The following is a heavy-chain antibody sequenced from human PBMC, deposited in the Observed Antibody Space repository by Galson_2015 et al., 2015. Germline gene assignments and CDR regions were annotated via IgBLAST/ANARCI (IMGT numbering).Heavy chain of an antibody. V-gene: IGHV3-48*01. Sequence: SLRLSCAASGFTLSSYSMNWVRQVPGKGLEWVSYISSSSNTIYYTDSVKGRLTISRDNAKNSLYLQMNSLRAEDTAVYYCAREGKRFAGTFDIWGQGTMVTVSS. D-gene: IGHD3-10*01. J-gene: IGHJ3*02. CDR1: GFTLSSYS. CDR2: ISSSSNTI. CDR3: AREGKRFAGTFDI.